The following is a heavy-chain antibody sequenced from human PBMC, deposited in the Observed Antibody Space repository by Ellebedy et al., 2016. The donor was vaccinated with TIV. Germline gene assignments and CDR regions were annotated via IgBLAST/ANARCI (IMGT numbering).Heavy chain of an antibody. J-gene: IGHJ4*02. CDR2: ISWNSGSI. D-gene: IGHD4-23*01. CDR3: AKVPSPDYGGNSGFDY. Sequence: SLKISXAASGFTFDDYAMHWVRQAPGKGLEWVSGISWNSGSIGYADSVKGRFTISRDNAKNSLYLQMNSLRAEDTALYYCAKVPSPDYGGNSGFDYWGQGTLVTVSS. V-gene: IGHV3-9*01. CDR1: GFTFDDYA.